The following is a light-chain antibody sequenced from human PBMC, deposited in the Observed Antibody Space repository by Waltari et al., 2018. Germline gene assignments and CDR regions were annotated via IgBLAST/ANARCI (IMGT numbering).Light chain of an antibody. V-gene: IGKV3-11*01. J-gene: IGKJ5*01. Sequence: TQSPSSLSASTGDRVTITCRASQGISSFLAWYQQKPGQAPSLLVYDASNRATGIPARFSGSGSGADFTLTISSLEPEDFAVYYCQQRSNPTFGQGTRLEIK. CDR2: DAS. CDR1: QGISSF. CDR3: QQRSNPT.